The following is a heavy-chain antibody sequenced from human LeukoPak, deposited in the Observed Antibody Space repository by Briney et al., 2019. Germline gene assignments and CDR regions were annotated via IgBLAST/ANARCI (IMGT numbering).Heavy chain of an antibody. V-gene: IGHV3-48*03. CDR1: GFTFSSYE. J-gene: IGHJ4*02. Sequence: GGSLRLSCAASGFTFSSYEMNWVRQAPGKGLEWVSYISSSGSTIYYADSVKGRFTISRDNAKNSLYLQMNSLRAEDTAVYYCASEGQLVYYFDYWGQGTLVTVSS. D-gene: IGHD6-6*01. CDR3: ASEGQLVYYFDY. CDR2: ISSSGSTI.